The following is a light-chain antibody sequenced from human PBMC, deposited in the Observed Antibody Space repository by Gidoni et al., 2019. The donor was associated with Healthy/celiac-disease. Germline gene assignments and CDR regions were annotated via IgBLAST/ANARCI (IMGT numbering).Light chain of an antibody. CDR2: KAS. V-gene: IGKV1-5*03. CDR3: QQYNSYPYT. CDR1: QSISSW. Sequence: DIQMTQSPSTLSASVGDRVTITCRASQSISSWLAWYPQKPGKAPKLLIYKASSLESGVPSRFRGSGSGTEFTLTISSLQPDDFATYYCQQYNSYPYTFGQGTKLEIK. J-gene: IGKJ2*01.